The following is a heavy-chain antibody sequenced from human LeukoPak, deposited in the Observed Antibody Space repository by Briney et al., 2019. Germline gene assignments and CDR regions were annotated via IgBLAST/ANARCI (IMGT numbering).Heavy chain of an antibody. CDR3: ARQAGYSSGWYFPQDAFDI. J-gene: IGHJ3*02. CDR1: GGSISSYY. CDR2: IYYSGST. Sequence: SETLSLTCTVSGGSISSYYWSWIRQPPGKGLEWIGYIYYSGSTNYNPSLKSRVTISVDTSKNQFSLKLSSVTAADTAVYYCARQAGYSSGWYFPQDAFDIWGQGTMVTVSS. V-gene: IGHV4-59*08. D-gene: IGHD6-19*01.